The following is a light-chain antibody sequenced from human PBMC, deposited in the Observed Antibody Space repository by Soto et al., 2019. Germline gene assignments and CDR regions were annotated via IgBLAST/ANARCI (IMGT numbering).Light chain of an antibody. CDR1: QSVLYSSNNKNF. CDR3: QQYYNSPLT. CDR2: WAS. J-gene: IGKJ4*01. Sequence: DIVMTQSPDYLAVSLGERATINCKSSQSVLYSSNNKNFLAWYQQKPGQPPKLLIHWASTRESGVPDRFSGSGSGTDFTLTISSLQAEDVAVYYCQQYYNSPLTFGGGTKVDI. V-gene: IGKV4-1*01.